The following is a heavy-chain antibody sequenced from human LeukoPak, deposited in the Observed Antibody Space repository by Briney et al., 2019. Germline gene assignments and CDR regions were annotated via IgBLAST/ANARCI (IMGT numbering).Heavy chain of an antibody. CDR3: VRLDEAFDN. J-gene: IGHJ4*02. Sequence: GGSLRLSCAGAGFTFSRYWLGWVRQSPGKGLEWVANIKYDGNDKFHADSLKGRFTISRDNAKNSLYLQMSGLRAEDTAVYYCVRLDEAFDNWGQGTLVTVSS. CDR1: GFTFSRYW. CDR2: IKYDGNDK. V-gene: IGHV3-7*01. D-gene: IGHD5-24*01.